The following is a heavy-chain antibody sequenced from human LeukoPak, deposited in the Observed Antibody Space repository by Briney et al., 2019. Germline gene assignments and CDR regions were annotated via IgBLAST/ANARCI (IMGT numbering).Heavy chain of an antibody. CDR3: ARFMVRGVDYPPGFDY. CDR1: GYSLNSYW. D-gene: IGHD3-10*01. CDR2: IDPSDSYT. V-gene: IGHV5-10-1*01. J-gene: IGHJ4*02. Sequence: GESLKSSCKGSGYSLNSYWISWVRQMPGKGLEWMGRIDPSDSYTNYSPSFQGHVTISADKSISTAYLQWSSLKASDTAMYYCARFMVRGVDYPPGFDYWGQGTLVTVSS.